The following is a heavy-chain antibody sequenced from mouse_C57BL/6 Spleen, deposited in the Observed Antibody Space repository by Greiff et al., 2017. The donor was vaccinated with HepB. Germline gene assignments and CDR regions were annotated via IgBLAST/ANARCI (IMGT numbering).Heavy chain of an antibody. CDR3: AREGDYSTLLYYFDY. Sequence: EVKLVESGGGLVKPGGSLKLSCAASGFTFSSYAMSWVRQTPEKRLEWVATISDGGSYTYYPDNVKGRFTISRDNAKNNLYLQMSHLKSEDTAMYYCAREGDYSTLLYYFDYWGQGTTLTVSS. V-gene: IGHV5-4*01. J-gene: IGHJ2*01. CDR2: ISDGGSYT. D-gene: IGHD2-5*01. CDR1: GFTFSSYA.